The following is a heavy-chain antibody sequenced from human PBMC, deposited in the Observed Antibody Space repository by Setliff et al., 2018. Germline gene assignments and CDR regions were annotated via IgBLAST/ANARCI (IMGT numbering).Heavy chain of an antibody. V-gene: IGHV3-23*01. CDR3: VKGSDPYYFYYMDV. CDR1: GFTFDDFG. Sequence: GGSLRLSCEAYGFTFDDFGMSWVRQAPGKGLEWVSTISGAGGNMYYADSVQGRFVISRDNSMNTLYLQMNRLSAEDTAVFYCVKGSDPYYFYYMDVCGKGTTVTVSS. CDR2: ISGAGGNM. J-gene: IGHJ6*03. D-gene: IGHD2-21*02.